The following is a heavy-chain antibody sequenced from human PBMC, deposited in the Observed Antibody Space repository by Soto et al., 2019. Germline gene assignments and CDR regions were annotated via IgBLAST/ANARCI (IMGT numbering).Heavy chain of an antibody. J-gene: IGHJ4*02. Sequence: QVQLQESGPGLMKPSGTLSLTCAVSGGSITSNCWSWVRQPPGKGLEWIAEIFHTGSANYNPSLMSRLNISMDKSKHHLSLNLNSVTAADTAVYYCARHIAVSGTRGFDHWGQGTLVTVSS. D-gene: IGHD2-21*01. V-gene: IGHV4-4*02. CDR3: ARHIAVSGTRGFDH. CDR2: IFHTGSA. CDR1: GGSITSNC.